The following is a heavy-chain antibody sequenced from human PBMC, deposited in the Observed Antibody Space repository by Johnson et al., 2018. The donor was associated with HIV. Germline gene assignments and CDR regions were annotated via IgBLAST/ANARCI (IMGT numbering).Heavy chain of an antibody. V-gene: IGHV3-30-3*01. J-gene: IGHJ3*02. CDR2: ISYDGSTK. Sequence: QVQLVESGGGLVQPGGSLRLSCADSGFTFSSYAMHWVRQAPGKGLEWVAVISYDGSTKYYADSVKGRFTISRDNSKTTLYLQMNSLRAEDTAVFDCTSGKLWSSTRWGDAFDIWGRGTMVSVSS. D-gene: IGHD2-2*01. CDR3: TSGKLWSSTRWGDAFDI. CDR1: GFTFSSYA.